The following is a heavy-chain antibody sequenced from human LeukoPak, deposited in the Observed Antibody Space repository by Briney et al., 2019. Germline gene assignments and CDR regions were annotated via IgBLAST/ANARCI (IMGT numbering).Heavy chain of an antibody. CDR1: GFTFSSYA. Sequence: GGSLRLSCAASGFTFSSYALHWVRQAPGKGLEWVAVLSFDGTITYYADSVKGRFTISRGNSKNTLYLQLNSLRAEDTAVYYCARDSTYYYDSGSSGPHYFGYWGQGTLVTVSS. D-gene: IGHD3-10*01. V-gene: IGHV3-30*04. CDR2: LSFDGTIT. CDR3: ARDSTYYYDSGSSGPHYFGY. J-gene: IGHJ4*02.